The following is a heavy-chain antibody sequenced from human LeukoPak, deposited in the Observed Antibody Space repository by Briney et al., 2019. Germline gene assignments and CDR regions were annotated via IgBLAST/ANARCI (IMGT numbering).Heavy chain of an antibody. J-gene: IGHJ4*02. CDR3: ARDLRRYCSSTSCYAGY. CDR2: ISAYNGNT. V-gene: IGHV1-18*01. D-gene: IGHD2-2*01. CDR1: GYTFTSYG. Sequence: ASVKVSCKASGYTFTSYGISWVRQAPGQGLEWMGWISAYNGNTNYAQKLQGRVTMTTDTSTSTAYMELRSLRSDDTAVYYCARDLRRYCSSTSCYAGYWGQGTLVTVSS.